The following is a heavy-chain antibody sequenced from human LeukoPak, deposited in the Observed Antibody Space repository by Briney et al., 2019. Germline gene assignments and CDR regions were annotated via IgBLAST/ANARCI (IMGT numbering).Heavy chain of an antibody. J-gene: IGHJ4*02. V-gene: IGHV1-18*01. D-gene: IGHD5-18*01. Sequence: ASVKVSCKAAGYTFTSYGINWVRQAPGQGLEWMGWISTYNGNTNYAHKLQGSVTMTTDTSTSTAYMDLRSLRSDDTAVYHCARGSSYGFSMGYWGQGTLVTVSS. CDR3: ARGSSYGFSMGY. CDR2: ISTYNGNT. CDR1: GYTFTSYG.